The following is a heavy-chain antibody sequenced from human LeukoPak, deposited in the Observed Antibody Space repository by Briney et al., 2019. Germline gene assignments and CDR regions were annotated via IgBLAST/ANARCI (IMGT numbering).Heavy chain of an antibody. CDR2: ISAYNGNT. D-gene: IGHD3-10*01. CDR1: GYTFTSYD. J-gene: IGHJ6*02. CDR3: ARSYGSGSSLLYYYYGMDV. V-gene: IGHV1-18*01. Sequence: GASVKVSCKASGYTFTSYDINWVRQAPGQGLEWMGWISAYNGNTNYAQKLQGRVTMTTDTSTSTAYTELRSLRSDDTAVYYCARSYGSGSSLLYYYYGMDVWGQGTTVTVSS.